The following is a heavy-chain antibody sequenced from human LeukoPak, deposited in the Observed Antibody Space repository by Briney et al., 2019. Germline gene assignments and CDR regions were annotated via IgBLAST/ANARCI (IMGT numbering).Heavy chain of an antibody. D-gene: IGHD1-26*01. J-gene: IGHJ6*03. V-gene: IGHV5-51*01. CDR2: IYPGDSDT. CDR1: GYSFTSYW. Sequence: GGSLKISCKGSGYSFTSYWIGWVRQMPGKGLEWMGIIYPGDSDTRYSPSFQGQVTISADKSISTAYLQWSSLKASDTAMYYCARHRAGSFPGPYYYYYMDVWGKGTTVTVSS. CDR3: ARHRAGSFPGPYYYYYMDV.